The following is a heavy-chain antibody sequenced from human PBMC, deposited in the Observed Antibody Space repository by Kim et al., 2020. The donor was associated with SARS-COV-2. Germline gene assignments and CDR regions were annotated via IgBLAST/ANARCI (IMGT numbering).Heavy chain of an antibody. J-gene: IGHJ4*02. CDR3: AKGTYDYIWGSYRGTDHFDY. Sequence: GGSLRLSCAASGFTFSSYGMHWVRQAPGKGLVWVAVIWYDGSNKYYADSVKGRFTISRDNSKNTLYLQMNSLRAEDTAVYYCAKGTYDYIWGSYRGTDHFDYWGQGTLVTVSS. D-gene: IGHD3-16*02. CDR1: GFTFSSYG. V-gene: IGHV3-33*06. CDR2: IWYDGSNK.